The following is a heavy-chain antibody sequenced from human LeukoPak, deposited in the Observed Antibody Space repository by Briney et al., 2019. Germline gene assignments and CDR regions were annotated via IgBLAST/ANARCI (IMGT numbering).Heavy chain of an antibody. CDR3: ARIGYSSSCFDY. J-gene: IGHJ4*02. V-gene: IGHV3-7*03. D-gene: IGHD6-13*01. CDR1: GFSFTNYW. CDR2: IKQDGSMK. Sequence: PGGSLRLSCAASGFSFTNYWMSWVRQAPGKGLEWVANIKQDGSMKYYVDSVNGRFTISRDNAKSSVSLQINSLRVEDTAVYYCARIGYSSSCFDYWGQGTLVTVSS.